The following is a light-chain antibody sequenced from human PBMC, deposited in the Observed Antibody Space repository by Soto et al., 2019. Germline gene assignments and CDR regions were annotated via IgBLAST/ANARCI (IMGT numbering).Light chain of an antibody. Sequence: QSALTQPAAVSGSPGQSITLSCTGTSSDVGSYNLVSWYQQHPGKAPKLMICEGSKRPSGVSNRFSGSKSGNTASLTISGLQAEDEADYYCCSFAGSNTFVFGTGTKLTVL. J-gene: IGLJ1*01. CDR1: SSDVGSYNL. V-gene: IGLV2-23*03. CDR3: CSFAGSNTFV. CDR2: EGS.